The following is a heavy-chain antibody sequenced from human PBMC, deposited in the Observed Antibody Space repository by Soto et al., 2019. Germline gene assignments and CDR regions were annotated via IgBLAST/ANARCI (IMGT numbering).Heavy chain of an antibody. CDR2: IKQDGSET. J-gene: IGHJ2*01. CDR1: GLTLSRSW. D-gene: IGHD3-10*01. V-gene: IGHV3-7*02. Sequence: EVQLVESGGGLVQPGESLRLSCAASGLTLSRSWMTWVSQAPGKGLEWVANIKQDGSETYYVDSVKGRFTISRDNAKNSLYLQMNSLRAEETAVYYCAKKYDYGAFYLDIWGRGTLVTVSS. CDR3: AKKYDYGAFYLDI.